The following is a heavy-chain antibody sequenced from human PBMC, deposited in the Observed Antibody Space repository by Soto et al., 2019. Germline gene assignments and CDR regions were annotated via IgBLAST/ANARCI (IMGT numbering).Heavy chain of an antibody. V-gene: IGHV1-18*01. J-gene: IGHJ6*02. D-gene: IGHD3-16*01. Sequence: QVQLVQSGAEVKNPGASVKVSCKASGYTFTRYGIGWARQAPGQGLEWMGWINTYNGNTNYAPNVQGRVTLTTDTPASTADMELRSLRSNDTAIYYCARVDVYVTPSPQDVWGQGTTVIVSS. CDR3: ARVDVYVTPSPQDV. CDR2: INTYNGNT. CDR1: GYTFTRYG.